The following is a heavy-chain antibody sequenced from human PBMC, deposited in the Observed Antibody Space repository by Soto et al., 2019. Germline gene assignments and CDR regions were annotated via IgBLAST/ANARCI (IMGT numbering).Heavy chain of an antibody. CDR2: IYYSGST. V-gene: IGHV4-31*03. Sequence: SETLSLTCTVSGGSISSGGYYWSWIRQHPGKGLEWIGYIYYSGSTYYNPSLKSRVTISVDTSKNQFSLKLSSVTAADTAVYYCASHYRQYYYDSSGPDYWGQGTLVTVSS. D-gene: IGHD3-22*01. CDR3: ASHYRQYYYDSSGPDY. J-gene: IGHJ4*02. CDR1: GGSISSGGYY.